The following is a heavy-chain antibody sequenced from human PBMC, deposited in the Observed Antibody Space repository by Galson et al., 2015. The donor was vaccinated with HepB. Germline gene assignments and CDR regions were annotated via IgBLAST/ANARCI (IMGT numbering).Heavy chain of an antibody. CDR2: IYYSGST. CDR1: GGSVTSGRYY. D-gene: IGHD3-10*01. CDR3: ARGEVNFDGSGGYSPFDD. J-gene: IGHJ4*02. Sequence: ETLSLTCTVSGGSVTSGRYYWSWIRQPPGKGLEWIGYIYYSGSTNSNPSLKSRVTISVDTSKNQFSLRLSSVTAADTAVYYCARGEVNFDGSGGYSPFDDWGQGTLVTVSS. V-gene: IGHV4-61*01.